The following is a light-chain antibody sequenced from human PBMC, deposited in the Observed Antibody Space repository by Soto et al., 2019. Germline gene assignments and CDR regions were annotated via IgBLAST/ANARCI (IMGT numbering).Light chain of an antibody. J-gene: IGKJ4*01. Sequence: EIVLTQAPGTLSLSPGERATLSCRASQSVSSTYLACYQQKPGQAPSLLIYGASRRATGIPDRFSGSGSGTDFNLTISRLEPEDFAVYYCQQYERSPTTFGGGTKVEIK. V-gene: IGKV3-20*01. CDR2: GAS. CDR3: QQYERSPTT. CDR1: QSVSSTY.